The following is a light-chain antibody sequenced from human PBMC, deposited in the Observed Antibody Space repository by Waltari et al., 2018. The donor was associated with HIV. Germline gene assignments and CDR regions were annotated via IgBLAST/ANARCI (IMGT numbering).Light chain of an antibody. CDR1: ETLSRNN. Sequence: EIVLTQSPDTLSLSPGERATLSWRASETLSRNNLAWYQQKPGQAPGRLMYAAAMRATGIPDRFSGSGSGTDFSLTISRLETEDFAVFYCQHYGTTPPMTFGQGTRLEIK. CDR2: AAA. CDR3: QHYGTTPPMT. J-gene: IGKJ5*01. V-gene: IGKV3-20*01.